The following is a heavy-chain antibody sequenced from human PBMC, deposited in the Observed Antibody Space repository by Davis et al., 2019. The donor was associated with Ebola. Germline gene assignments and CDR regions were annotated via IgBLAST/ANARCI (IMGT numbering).Heavy chain of an antibody. CDR2: ISYDGSNK. CDR1: GFTFSSYG. V-gene: IGHV3-30*18. J-gene: IGHJ4*02. Sequence: PGGSLRLSCAASGFTFSSYGMHWVRQAPGKGLEWVAVISYDGSNKYYADSVKGRFTISRDNSKNTLYLQMNSLRAEDTAVYYCAKPPLRDGYRPGSPIDYWGQGTLVTVSS. CDR3: AKPPLRDGYRPGSPIDY. D-gene: IGHD5-24*01.